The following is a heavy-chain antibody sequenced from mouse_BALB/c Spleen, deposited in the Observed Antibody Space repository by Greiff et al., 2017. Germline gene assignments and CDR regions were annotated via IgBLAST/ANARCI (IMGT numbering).Heavy chain of an antibody. CDR3: AKFITTFYFDY. CDR2: ISSGGST. J-gene: IGHJ2*01. V-gene: IGHV5-6-5*01. D-gene: IGHD1-1*01. CDR1: GFTFSSYA. Sequence: EVQLVESGGGLVKPGGSLKLSCAASGFTFSSYAMSWVRQTPEKRLEWVASISSGGSTYYPDSVKGRFTISRDNARNILYLQMSSLRSEDTAMYYCAKFITTFYFDYWGQGTTLTVSS.